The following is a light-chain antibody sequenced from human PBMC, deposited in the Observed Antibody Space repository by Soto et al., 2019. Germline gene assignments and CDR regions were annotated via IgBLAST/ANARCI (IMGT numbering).Light chain of an antibody. V-gene: IGKV3-20*01. CDR1: QSVSSSY. Sequence: EIVLTQSPGTLSLSPGERATLSCRASQSVSSSYLAWYQQKPGQAPRLLLYGASSMATGIPDRFSGSGSGTDFTLTISRLEPEDFAVYYCQQYASSPPITFGPGTKVDIK. J-gene: IGKJ3*01. CDR2: GAS. CDR3: QQYASSPPIT.